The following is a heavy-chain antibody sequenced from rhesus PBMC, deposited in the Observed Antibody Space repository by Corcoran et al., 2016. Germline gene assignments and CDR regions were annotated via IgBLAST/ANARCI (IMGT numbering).Heavy chain of an antibody. D-gene: IGHD6-31*01. CDR1: GGSISSSNW. Sequence: QVQLQESGPGLVKPSETLSLTCAVSGGSISSSNWWSWIRQPPGKGLEGIGYISGSGDTTTYNPTLKSRVTISKEPAKNQFSLKLSSVTAADTAVYYCARVVYSSGWYFDYWGQGVLVTVSS. V-gene: IGHV4S19*01. CDR2: ISGSGDTT. CDR3: ARVVYSSGWYFDY. J-gene: IGHJ4*01.